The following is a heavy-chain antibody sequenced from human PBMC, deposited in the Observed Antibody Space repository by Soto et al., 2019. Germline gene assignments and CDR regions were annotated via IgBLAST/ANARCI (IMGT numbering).Heavy chain of an antibody. Sequence: PGESRKISCKGSGYSFTSYWIGWVRQMPGKGLEWMGIIYPGDSDTRYSPSFQGQVTISADKSISTAYLQWSSLKASDTAMYYCARHSSRGWSYYYCYSGMDVWGQGTTLTVSS. CDR1: GYSFTSYW. CDR3: ARHSSRGWSYYYCYSGMDV. D-gene: IGHD6-19*01. V-gene: IGHV5-51*01. CDR2: IYPGDSDT. J-gene: IGHJ6*02.